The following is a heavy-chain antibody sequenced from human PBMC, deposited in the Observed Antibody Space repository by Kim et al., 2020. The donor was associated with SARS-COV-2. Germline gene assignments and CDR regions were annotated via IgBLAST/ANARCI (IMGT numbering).Heavy chain of an antibody. V-gene: IGHV3-53*01. D-gene: IGHD2-15*01. CDR3: ARDAGSGYIDD. J-gene: IGHJ4*02. Sequence: GNTYYADSVGGRFTISRDKSKNTLYLQMNRLRVEDTAVYYCARDAGSGYIDDWGQGTLVTVSP. CDR2: GNT.